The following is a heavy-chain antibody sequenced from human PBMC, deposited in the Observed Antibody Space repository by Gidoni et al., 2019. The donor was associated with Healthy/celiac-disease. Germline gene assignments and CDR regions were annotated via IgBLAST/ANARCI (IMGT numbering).Heavy chain of an antibody. Sequence: QVQLLESGGGLVKPGGSLRLSCAGSGSTFSSYYMSRSRQAPGKGLEWVSYISSSGSTIYYADSVKGRFTISRDNAKNSLYLQMNSLGAEDTAVYYCARDQCSYGADYWGQGTLVTVSS. J-gene: IGHJ4*02. V-gene: IGHV3-11*01. CDR1: GSTFSSYY. CDR2: ISSSGSTI. D-gene: IGHD5-18*01. CDR3: ARDQCSYGADY.